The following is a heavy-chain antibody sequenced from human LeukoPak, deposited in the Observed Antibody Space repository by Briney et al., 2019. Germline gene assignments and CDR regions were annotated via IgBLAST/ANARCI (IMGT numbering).Heavy chain of an antibody. CDR3: ARRTAAAGLDY. J-gene: IGHJ4*02. V-gene: IGHV4-59*08. CDR2: IYYSGST. Sequence: SETLSLTCTVSGDSFRSYYWSWIRQPPGKGLEWIGYIYYSGSTNYNPSLKSRVTISVDTSKNQFSLKLSSVTAADTAVYYCARRTAAAGLDYWGQGTLVTVSS. D-gene: IGHD6-13*01. CDR1: GDSFRSYY.